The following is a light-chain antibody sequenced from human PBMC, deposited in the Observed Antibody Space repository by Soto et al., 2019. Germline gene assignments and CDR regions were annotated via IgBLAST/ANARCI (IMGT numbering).Light chain of an antibody. CDR2: KAS. Sequence: DIQMTQSPSTLSGSVGDRVTMTCRASQTISSWLAWYQQKPGKAPKLLIYKASTLKSGGPSRFSGSGSGTEFTLTISSLQPDDFATYYCQQYDNYPLTFGGGTKVDIK. CDR3: QQYDNYPLT. V-gene: IGKV1-5*03. J-gene: IGKJ4*01. CDR1: QTISSW.